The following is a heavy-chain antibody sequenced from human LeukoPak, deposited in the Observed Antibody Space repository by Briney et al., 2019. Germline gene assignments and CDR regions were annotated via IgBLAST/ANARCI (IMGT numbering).Heavy chain of an antibody. CDR2: IYYRGST. J-gene: IGHJ5*01. D-gene: IGHD5-24*01. CDR1: GGSISTTSYY. CDR3: ARHTREMAHPGWLDS. Sequence: SETLSLTCTVSGGSISTTSYYWGWIRQAPRKGLESIGSIYYRGSTYYNPSLKSRVIISVDTSKNQFSLKLSSVTAADTAMYYCARHTREMAHPGWLDSWGQGTLVTVSS. V-gene: IGHV4-39*01.